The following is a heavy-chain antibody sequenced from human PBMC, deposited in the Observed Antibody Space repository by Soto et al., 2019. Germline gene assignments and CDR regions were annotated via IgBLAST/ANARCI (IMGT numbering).Heavy chain of an antibody. Sequence: EVQLVESGGGLVQPGGSLRLSCTAAGLTFSDDVMSCFRQAPGKGLEWVSAINVASDSTYYADSVKGRFTISRDNSKNTLFLQMNRLSVEDTGTYYCAKGSPSARPYYFDSWGQGSLVTVSP. D-gene: IGHD3-10*01. J-gene: IGHJ4*02. V-gene: IGHV3-23*04. CDR1: GLTFSDDV. CDR3: AKGSPSARPYYFDS. CDR2: INVASDST.